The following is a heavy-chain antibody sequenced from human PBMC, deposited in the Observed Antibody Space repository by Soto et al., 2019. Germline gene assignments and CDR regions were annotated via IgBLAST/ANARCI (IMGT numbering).Heavy chain of an antibody. CDR2: IYYSGST. CDR1: GGSISSGGYH. V-gene: IGHV4-31*03. CDR3: ARHPGRGFYYELNYFDY. D-gene: IGHD3-22*01. Sequence: SETLSLTCTVSGGSISSGGYHWSWIRQHPGKGLEWIGYIYYSGSTYYNPSLKSRVTISVDTSKNQFSLKLSSVTAADTAIYYCARHPGRGFYYELNYFDYWGQGSSVTVS. J-gene: IGHJ4*02.